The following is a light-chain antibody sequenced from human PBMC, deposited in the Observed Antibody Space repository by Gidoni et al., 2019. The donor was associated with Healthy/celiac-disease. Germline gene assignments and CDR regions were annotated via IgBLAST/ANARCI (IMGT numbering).Light chain of an antibody. CDR3: AAWGASLV. CDR1: SSNIGRTT. J-gene: IGLJ2*01. Sequence: QAVLTQPHSESGTPGQRVTISCSGSSSNIGRTTVNWYPPLPGTAPKLLIYSNNQRPSGVPDRFPGSQSGTSASLAISGLQSEDEADYYCAAWGASLVFSGGTKLTVL. V-gene: IGLV1-44*01. CDR2: SNN.